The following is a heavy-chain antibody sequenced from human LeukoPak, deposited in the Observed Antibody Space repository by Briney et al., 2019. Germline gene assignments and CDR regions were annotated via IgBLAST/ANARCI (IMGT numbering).Heavy chain of an antibody. Sequence: PSQTLSLTCTVSGGSISSGSYYWNWIRQPAGKGLEWIGRIYTSGSTNYNPSLKSRVTISLDTSKNQFSLKLSSVTAADTAVYYCARDSTLDIWGQGTIVTVSS. V-gene: IGHV4-61*02. CDR2: IYTSGST. CDR1: GGSISSGSYY. J-gene: IGHJ3*02. CDR3: ARDSTLDI.